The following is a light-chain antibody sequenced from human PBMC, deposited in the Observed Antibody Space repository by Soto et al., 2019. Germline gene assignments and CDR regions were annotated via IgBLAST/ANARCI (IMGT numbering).Light chain of an antibody. CDR1: QSVLYSSNNNNY. J-gene: IGKJ1*01. CDR3: QQYYSTPPT. Sequence: DFVMTQSPDSLAVSLGERATINCKSSQSVLYSSNNNNYLAWYQQKPGQPPKLPIYWASTRESGVPDRFSGSGSGTDFTLTISSLQAEDVAVYYCQQYYSTPPTFGQGTKVEIK. V-gene: IGKV4-1*01. CDR2: WAS.